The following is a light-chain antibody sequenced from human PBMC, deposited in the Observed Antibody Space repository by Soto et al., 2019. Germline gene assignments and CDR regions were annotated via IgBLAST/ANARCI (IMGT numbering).Light chain of an antibody. J-gene: IGLJ1*01. Sequence: QFALTQPASVSGSPGQSITISCTGTSSDVGGYKFVSWHQHHPGQAPKLMIFEVSNRPSGISNRFSGSKSGNTASLTISGLQAEDEGDYYCSSYTSNNTLVFGTGTKVTVL. V-gene: IGLV2-14*01. CDR3: SSYTSNNTLV. CDR2: EVS. CDR1: SSDVGGYKF.